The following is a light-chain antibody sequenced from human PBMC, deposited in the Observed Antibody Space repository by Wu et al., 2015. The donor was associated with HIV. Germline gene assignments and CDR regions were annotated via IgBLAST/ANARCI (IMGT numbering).Light chain of an antibody. CDR2: GPS. J-gene: IGKJ1*01. Sequence: EIVLTQSPGTLSLSPGERASLSCRASQSVGSNLAWYQQKPGQAPRLLIYGPSTRAAGVPARFSGSGSGTEFTLTISILQSEDFAVYYCQQFNNWPRTFGQGTKVEIK. CDR3: QQFNNWPRT. V-gene: IGKV3-15*01. CDR1: QSVGSN.